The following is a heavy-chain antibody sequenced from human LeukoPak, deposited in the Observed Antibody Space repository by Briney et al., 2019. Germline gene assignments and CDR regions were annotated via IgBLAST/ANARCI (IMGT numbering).Heavy chain of an antibody. CDR2: ISSSSSYI. CDR1: GFTFSSYS. J-gene: IGHJ4*02. D-gene: IGHD3-9*01. V-gene: IGHV3-21*01. CDR3: ARDPYDTLTPFDY. Sequence: TAGGSLRLSCAASGFTFSSYSMNWVRQAPGKGLEWVSSISSSSSYIYYADSVKGRFTISRDNAKNSLYLQMNSLRAEDTAVYYCARDPYDTLTPFDYWGQGTLVTVSS.